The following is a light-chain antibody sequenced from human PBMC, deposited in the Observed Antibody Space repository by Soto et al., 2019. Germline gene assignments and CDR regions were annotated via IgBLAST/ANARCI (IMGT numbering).Light chain of an antibody. V-gene: IGLV1-40*01. CDR2: GNS. CDR1: SSNIGAGYD. Sequence: QSVLTQPPSVSGAPGQRVTISCTGSSSNIGAGYDVHWYQQLPGTAPKLLIYGNSNRPSGVPDRFSGSKSGTSASLANTGLQAGDEADYYCQSYDSSLSGWVFGGGTKLTVL. CDR3: QSYDSSLSGWV. J-gene: IGLJ3*02.